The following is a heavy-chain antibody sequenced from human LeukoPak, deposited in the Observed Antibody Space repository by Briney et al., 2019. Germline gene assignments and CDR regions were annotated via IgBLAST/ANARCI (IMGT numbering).Heavy chain of an antibody. CDR2: ISAYNNIS. CDR1: VYTFSNYG. V-gene: IGHV1-18*01. Sequence: ASVKVSCKTSVYTFSNYGISWVRQVPGQGLEWMGWISAYNNISHYAQKVQGRVSMTTDTSTSTAYMELRSLRSEDTAVYYCARDLGHRIAAAGPNLDYWGQGTLVTVSS. J-gene: IGHJ4*02. CDR3: ARDLGHRIAAAGPNLDY. D-gene: IGHD6-13*01.